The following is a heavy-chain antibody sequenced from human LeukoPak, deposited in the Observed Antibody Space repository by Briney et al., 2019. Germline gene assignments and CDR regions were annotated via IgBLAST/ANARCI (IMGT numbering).Heavy chain of an antibody. V-gene: IGHV1-18*01. CDR1: GYTFTIYG. Sequence: ASVRVSCKASGYTFTIYGISWVRQAPGQGLEWMGWISAYNGNTNYAQKLQGRVTMTTDTSTSTAYMELRSLRSDDTAVYYCARGGPYYYDSSGYGDYWGQGTLVTVSS. CDR2: ISAYNGNT. J-gene: IGHJ4*02. D-gene: IGHD3-22*01. CDR3: ARGGPYYYDSSGYGDY.